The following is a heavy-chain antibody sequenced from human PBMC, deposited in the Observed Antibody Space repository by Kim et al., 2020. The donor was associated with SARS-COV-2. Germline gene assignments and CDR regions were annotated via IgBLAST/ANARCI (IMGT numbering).Heavy chain of an antibody. CDR2: ISSDGSNT. Sequence: GGSLRLSCVGSGLTFSSYIMHWVRQAPGKGLEYVSAISSDGSNTFYANSVKGGFTISRDNSKNTLYLQMGSLRAEDMAVYYCTKGYDILTGPPHAMDVWG. CDR1: GLTFSSYI. D-gene: IGHD3-9*01. CDR3: TKGYDILTGPPHAMDV. V-gene: IGHV3-64*01. J-gene: IGHJ6*01.